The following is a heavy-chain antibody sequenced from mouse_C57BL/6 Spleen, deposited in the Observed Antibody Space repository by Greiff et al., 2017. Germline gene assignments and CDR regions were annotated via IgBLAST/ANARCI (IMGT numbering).Heavy chain of an antibody. CDR3: ARGGAYYSNSAWFAY. Sequence: VQLQQPGAELVKPGASVKLSCKASGYTFTSYWMQWVKQRPGQGLEWIGAFDPSDSYTNYNQKFKGKATLTVDTSSSPAYMQHSSLTSEDSAVYYCARGGAYYSNSAWFAYWGQGTLVTVSA. D-gene: IGHD2-5*01. J-gene: IGHJ3*01. CDR2: FDPSDSYT. V-gene: IGHV1-50*01. CDR1: GYTFTSYW.